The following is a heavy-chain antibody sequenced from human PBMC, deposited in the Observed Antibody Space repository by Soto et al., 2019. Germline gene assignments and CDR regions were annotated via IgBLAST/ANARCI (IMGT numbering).Heavy chain of an antibody. V-gene: IGHV4-39*01. J-gene: IGHJ4*02. CDR2: IYYSGST. D-gene: IGHD3-10*01. CDR3: AGDTAMAGKTQTWFGELSPFDY. CDR1: GGSISSSSYY. Sequence: PSETLSLTCTVSGGSISSSSYYWGWIRQPPGKGLEWIGSIYYSGSTYYNPSLKSRVTISVDTSKNQFPLKLSSVTAADTAVYYCAGDTAMAGKTQTWFGELSPFDYWGQGTLVTVSS.